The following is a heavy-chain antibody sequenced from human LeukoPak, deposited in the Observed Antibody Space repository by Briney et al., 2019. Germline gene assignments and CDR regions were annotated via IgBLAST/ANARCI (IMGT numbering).Heavy chain of an antibody. CDR3: ARDTLGEGEDANYAVYYFDY. V-gene: IGHV3-53*01. J-gene: IGHJ4*02. CDR1: GFTVSSNY. D-gene: IGHD4/OR15-4a*01. Sequence: GGSLRLSCAASGFTVSSNYMSWVRQAPGKGLEWVSVIYSGGSTYYADSVKGRFTISRDNAKNSLDLQMNSLRAEDTAVYYCARDTLGEGEDANYAVYYFDYWGQGTPVTVSS. CDR2: IYSGGST.